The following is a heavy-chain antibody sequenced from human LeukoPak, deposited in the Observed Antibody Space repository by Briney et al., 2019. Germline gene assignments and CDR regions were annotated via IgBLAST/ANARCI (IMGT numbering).Heavy chain of an antibody. Sequence: ASVKVSCKASGYTFTGYYMHWVRQAPGQGLEWMGWINPNSGGTNYAQKFQGRVTITRDTSASTAYMELSSLRSEDMAVYYCARAPPFGYNWFDPWGQGTLVTVSS. D-gene: IGHD3-16*01. CDR3: ARAPPFGYNWFDP. CDR1: GYTFTGYY. CDR2: INPNSGGT. J-gene: IGHJ5*02. V-gene: IGHV1-2*02.